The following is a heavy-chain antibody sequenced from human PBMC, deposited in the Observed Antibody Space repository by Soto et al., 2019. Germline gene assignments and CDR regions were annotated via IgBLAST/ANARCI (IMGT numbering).Heavy chain of an antibody. CDR2: IYYSGST. CDR1: GGSISSGGYY. J-gene: IGHJ4*02. D-gene: IGHD2-15*01. Sequence: SETLSLTCTVSGGSISSGGYYWSWIRQHPGKGLEWIGYIYYSGSTYYNPSLKSRVTISVDTSKNQFSLKLSSVTAADTAVYFCARDCTGGSCYAYWGQGTLVTVSS. V-gene: IGHV4-31*03. CDR3: ARDCTGGSCYAY.